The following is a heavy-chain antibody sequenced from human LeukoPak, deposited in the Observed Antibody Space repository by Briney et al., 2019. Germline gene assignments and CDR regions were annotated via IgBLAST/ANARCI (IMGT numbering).Heavy chain of an antibody. CDR2: IFHSGST. V-gene: IGHV4-59*01. Sequence: SETLSLTCTVSGDSISYYYWSWIRQPPGKGLEWFGYIFHSGSTNYNPSLKSRVTISVDTSKNQFSLKLSSVTAADTAVYYCASYCTGGSCSSYYFDYWGQGALVTVSS. CDR1: GDSISYYY. D-gene: IGHD2-8*02. CDR3: ASYCTGGSCSSYYFDY. J-gene: IGHJ4*02.